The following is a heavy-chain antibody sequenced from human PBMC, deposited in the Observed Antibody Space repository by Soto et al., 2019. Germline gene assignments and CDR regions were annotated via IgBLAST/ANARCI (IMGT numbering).Heavy chain of an antibody. Sequence: PGRSRTLACAASGFTFSSCGMHWVRQAPGKGLEWVAVIWYDGSNKYYADSVKGRFTISRDNSKNTLYLQMNSLRAEDTAVYYCARAATEYSSGWYGGLVYWGQGTLVTVPS. J-gene: IGHJ4*02. D-gene: IGHD6-19*01. CDR2: IWYDGSNK. CDR1: GFTFSSCG. V-gene: IGHV3-33*01. CDR3: ARAATEYSSGWYGGLVY.